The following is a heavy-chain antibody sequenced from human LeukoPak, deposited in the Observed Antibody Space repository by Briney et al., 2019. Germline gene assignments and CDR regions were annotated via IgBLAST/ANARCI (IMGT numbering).Heavy chain of an antibody. D-gene: IGHD3-10*01. CDR2: ISGSGGST. CDR1: GFTFSSYA. J-gene: IGHJ4*02. V-gene: IGHV3-23*01. Sequence: GGSLRLSCAASGFTFSSYAMSWVRQAPGKGLEWVSAISGSGGSTYYADSVKGRFTISRDNSKNTLYLQMNSLRVEDTAVYYCARYDGGSGPFDYWGQGTLVTVSS. CDR3: ARYDGGSGPFDY.